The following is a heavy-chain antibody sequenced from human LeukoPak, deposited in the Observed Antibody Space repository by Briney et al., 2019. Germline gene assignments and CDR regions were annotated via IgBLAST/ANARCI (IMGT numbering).Heavy chain of an antibody. V-gene: IGHV4-61*09. Sequence: SETLSLTCTVSGGSIRSGSYSWIWLRQPAGKGLEWVGHIYTRGTTNYNPSVKSRVTVSLDTSKNQISLKLSSVTAADTAIYYCARVYTVMGATTVDHYHYYMDVWGKGTTVTVSS. CDR1: GGSIRSGSYS. CDR2: IYTRGTT. CDR3: ARVYTVMGATTVDHYHYYMDV. J-gene: IGHJ6*03. D-gene: IGHD5-18*01.